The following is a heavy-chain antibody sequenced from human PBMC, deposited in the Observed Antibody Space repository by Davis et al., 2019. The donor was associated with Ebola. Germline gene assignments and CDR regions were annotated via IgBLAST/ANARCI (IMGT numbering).Heavy chain of an antibody. Sequence: AASVKVSCKVSGYTLTELSMHWVRQAPGKGLEWMGGFDPEDGETIYAQKFKGRVTMTEGTSADTAYLELSSLRSEDTAVYYCARELWGDSARYGMDVWGQGTTVTVSS. D-gene: IGHD3-16*01. V-gene: IGHV1-24*01. CDR3: ARELWGDSARYGMDV. CDR1: GYTLTELS. CDR2: FDPEDGET. J-gene: IGHJ6*02.